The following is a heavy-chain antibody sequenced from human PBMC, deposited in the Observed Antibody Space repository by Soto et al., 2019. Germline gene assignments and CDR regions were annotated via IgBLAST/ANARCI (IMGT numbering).Heavy chain of an antibody. CDR2: IYYSGST. Sequence: SETLSRTCTVSGGSISSGGYYCNWIRQHPGKGLEWIGYIYYSGSTYYNPSLKSRVTISVDTSKNQFSLKLSSVTAADTAVYYCARGPPLGYWGQGTLVTVSS. CDR3: ARGPPLGY. J-gene: IGHJ4*02. CDR1: GGSISSGGYY. V-gene: IGHV4-31*03.